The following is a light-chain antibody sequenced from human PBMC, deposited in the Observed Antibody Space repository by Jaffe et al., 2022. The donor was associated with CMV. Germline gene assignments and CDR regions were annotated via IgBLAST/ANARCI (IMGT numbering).Light chain of an antibody. Sequence: EIVMTQSPATLSVSPGERANLSCRASQSVSSNLAWYQQKPGQAPRLLIYGASTRATGIPARFSGSGSGTEFTLTISSLQSEDFVVYYCQQYDNWPRTFGQGTKLEIK. CDR2: GAS. V-gene: IGKV3-15*01. J-gene: IGKJ2*01. CDR1: QSVSSN. CDR3: QQYDNWPRT.